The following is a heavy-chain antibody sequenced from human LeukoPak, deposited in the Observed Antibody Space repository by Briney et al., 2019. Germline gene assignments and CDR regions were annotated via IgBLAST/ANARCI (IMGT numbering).Heavy chain of an antibody. Sequence: GGSLRLSCETSGFTLKNYWMSWLRRAPGKGLEWVSRSKYDGSTAMYAESVKGRFTISRDNARGTLYLQMNSLRVDDTAVYYCAKSGWFDLCGRGILVTVSS. CDR1: GFTLKNYW. CDR3: AKSGWFDL. CDR2: SKYDGSTA. V-gene: IGHV3-74*03. D-gene: IGHD3-10*01. J-gene: IGHJ5*02.